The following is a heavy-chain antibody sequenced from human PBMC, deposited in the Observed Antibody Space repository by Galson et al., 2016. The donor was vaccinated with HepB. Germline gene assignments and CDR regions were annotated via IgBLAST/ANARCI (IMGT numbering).Heavy chain of an antibody. CDR2: IIPIIGIG. V-gene: IGHV1-69*10. CDR1: GGTFNSYA. CDR3: ARAGGDRQQLVLSYFDS. J-gene: IGHJ4*02. D-gene: IGHD6-13*01. Sequence: SVKVSCKASGGTFNSYALNWVRQAPGQGLEWMGLIIPIIGIGNHAQKFQGRVTITADKSTSTAYMELSNVTSEDTAIYYCARAGGDRQQLVLSYFDSWGQGTQVTVAS.